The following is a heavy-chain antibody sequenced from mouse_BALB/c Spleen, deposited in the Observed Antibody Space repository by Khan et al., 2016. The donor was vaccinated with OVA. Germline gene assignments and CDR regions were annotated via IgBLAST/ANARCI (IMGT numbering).Heavy chain of an antibody. CDR2: ISYSGRT. CDR1: GYSITSDYA. CDR3: ARSVTITTVVATDFDY. J-gene: IGHJ2*01. V-gene: IGHV3-2*02. D-gene: IGHD1-1*01. Sequence: EVRLQESGPGLVKPSQSLSLTCTVTGYSITSDYAWNWIRQFPGNKLEWMGYISYSGRTSYNPSLKSRISITRDTSKNQFFLQLTSVTTEDTATYYCARSVTITTVVATDFDYWGQGTTLTVSS.